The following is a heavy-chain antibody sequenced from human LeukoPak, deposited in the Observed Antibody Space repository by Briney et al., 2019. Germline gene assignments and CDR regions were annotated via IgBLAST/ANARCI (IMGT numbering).Heavy chain of an antibody. V-gene: IGHV5-51*01. D-gene: IGHD2-2*01. J-gene: IGHJ3*02. CDR2: IYPGDSDT. Sequence: GESLKISCKGSGYSFTSYWIGWVRQMPGKGLEWMGIIYPGDSDTRYSPSFQGQVTISADKSISTAYLQWSSLKASDTAMYYCARLPNIVVVPAAMANDAFDIWGQGTMVTVSS. CDR1: GYSFTSYW. CDR3: ARLPNIVVVPAAMANDAFDI.